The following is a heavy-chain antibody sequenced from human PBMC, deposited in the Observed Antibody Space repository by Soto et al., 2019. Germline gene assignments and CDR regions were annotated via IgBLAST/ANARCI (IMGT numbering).Heavy chain of an antibody. V-gene: IGHV3-23*01. D-gene: IGHD5-12*01. CDR3: VTGYGYGDY. Sequence: VQLLASGGGLVQPGGSLRLSGVVSGFTFTSYGLTWVRQAPGKGLEWVCGFSGGSGATHYRDSVKGRFTIARDDSRSTAHPRMNSLGVDDTAVYDCVTGYGYGDYWGRGTLVSFSS. J-gene: IGHJ4*02. CDR1: GFTFTSYG. CDR2: FSGGSGAT.